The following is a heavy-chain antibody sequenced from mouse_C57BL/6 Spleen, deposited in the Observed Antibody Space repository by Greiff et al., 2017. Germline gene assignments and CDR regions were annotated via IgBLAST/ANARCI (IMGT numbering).Heavy chain of an antibody. Sequence: VQLQQSGAELMKPGASVKLSCKATGYTFTGYWIEWVKQRPGHGLEWIGEILPGSGSTNYNAKFKGKATITADTSSNTAYMQLSSLTTEDSAVYYCAALGVLDFAMDDWGQGTSVTVSS. D-gene: IGHD5-1*01. V-gene: IGHV1-9*01. CDR1: GYTFTGYW. CDR3: AALGVLDFAMDD. CDR2: ILPGSGST. J-gene: IGHJ4*01.